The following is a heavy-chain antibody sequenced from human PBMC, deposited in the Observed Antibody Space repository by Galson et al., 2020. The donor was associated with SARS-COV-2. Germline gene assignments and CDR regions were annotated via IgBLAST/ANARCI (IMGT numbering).Heavy chain of an antibody. CDR3: ARVPQTTVTTVWDYYYYYGMDV. CDR1: GYTFTGYY. CDR2: INPNSGGT. V-gene: IGHV1-2*02. D-gene: IGHD4-17*01. Sequence: GESLKISCKASGYTFTGYYMHWVRQAPGQGLEWMGWINPNSGGTNYAQKFQGRVTMTRDTSISTAYMELSRLRSDDTAVYYCARVPQTTVTTVWDYYYYYGMDVWGQGTTVTVSS. J-gene: IGHJ6*02.